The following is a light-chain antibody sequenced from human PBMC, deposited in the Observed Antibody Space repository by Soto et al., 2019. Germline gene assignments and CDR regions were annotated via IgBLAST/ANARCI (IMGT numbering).Light chain of an antibody. V-gene: IGKV3-20*01. CDR2: GAS. Sequence: EIVLTQSPGTLSLSPGEGATLSCRASQSIGGNFLAWYQQRRGQAPRLLIHGASNRATGIPDRFSGSGSGTDFTLTITRLEPEDFAMYYCLLYFSPDRYTFGPGTKVQIK. CDR1: QSIGGNF. CDR3: LLYFSPDRYT. J-gene: IGKJ2*01.